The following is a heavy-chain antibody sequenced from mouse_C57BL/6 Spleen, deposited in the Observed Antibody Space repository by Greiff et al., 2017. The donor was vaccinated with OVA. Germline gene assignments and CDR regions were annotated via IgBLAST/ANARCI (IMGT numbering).Heavy chain of an antibody. CDR1: GYTFTSYW. CDR2: INPSNGGT. J-gene: IGHJ3*01. V-gene: IGHV1-53*01. Sequence: QVQLQQPGTELVKPGASVKLSCKASGYTFTSYWMHWVKQRPGQGLEWIGNINPSNGGTNYNEKFKSKATLTVDKSSSTAYMQLSSLTSEDSAVYYCARGHYYGSSYVSAWFAYWGQGTLVTVSA. D-gene: IGHD1-1*01. CDR3: ARGHYYGSSYVSAWFAY.